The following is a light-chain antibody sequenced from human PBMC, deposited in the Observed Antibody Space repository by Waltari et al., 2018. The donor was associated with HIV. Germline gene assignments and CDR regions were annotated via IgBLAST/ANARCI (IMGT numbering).Light chain of an antibody. CDR3: QQYNTYSQT. Sequence: DVQMTQSPSTLSASVGDTVTITCRASQNISTWLAWYQQKPGKAPKLLIYRASNLQSGVPSRFSGSGSETEFTLTINSLQPDDFATYYCQQYNTYSQTFGQGTKVDIK. CDR2: RAS. CDR1: QNISTW. J-gene: IGKJ1*01. V-gene: IGKV1-5*03.